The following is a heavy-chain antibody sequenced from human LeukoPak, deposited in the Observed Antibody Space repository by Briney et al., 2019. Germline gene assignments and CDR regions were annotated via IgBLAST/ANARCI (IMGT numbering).Heavy chain of an antibody. D-gene: IGHD3-3*01. V-gene: IGHV4-30-4*08. CDR3: ARGRGGVVIYYFDY. CDR2: IYYSGST. J-gene: IGHJ4*02. Sequence: SETLSLTCTVSGGSISSGDYYWSWIRQPPGKGLEWIGYIYYSGSTYYNPSLKSRVTISVDTSKNQFSLKLSSVTAAGTAVYYCARGRGGVVIYYFDYWGQGTLVTVSS. CDR1: GGSISSGDYY.